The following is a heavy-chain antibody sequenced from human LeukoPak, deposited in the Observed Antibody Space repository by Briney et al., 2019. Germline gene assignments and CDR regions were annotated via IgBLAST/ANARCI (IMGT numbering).Heavy chain of an antibody. CDR3: ARGASGHSSNWNFPYHYYYMDV. CDR1: GFTFSSYW. V-gene: IGHV3-7*01. D-gene: IGHD1-1*01. CDR2: IKQDGSEK. J-gene: IGHJ6*03. Sequence: GGSLRLSCEGSGFTFSSYWMNWVRQAPGKGLEWVANIKQDGSEKYYVDSVKGRFTISRDNAKNSLYLQMNSLRDDDTAMYYCARGASGHSSNWNFPYHYYYMDVWGKGTTVTISS.